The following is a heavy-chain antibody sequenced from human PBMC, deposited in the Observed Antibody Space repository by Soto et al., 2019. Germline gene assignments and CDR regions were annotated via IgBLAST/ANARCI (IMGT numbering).Heavy chain of an antibody. V-gene: IGHV3-30-3*01. Sequence: QVQLVESGGGVVQPGRSLRLSCAASGFTFSNYAMHWVRQAPGTGLEWVALISFDGSITYYADSVKGRFTISRDNSKNTLYLQMNSLRPDDTAMYYCARDNNGWSLDYRGQGSMVTVSS. D-gene: IGHD6-19*01. CDR1: GFTFSNYA. CDR3: ARDNNGWSLDY. CDR2: ISFDGSIT. J-gene: IGHJ4*02.